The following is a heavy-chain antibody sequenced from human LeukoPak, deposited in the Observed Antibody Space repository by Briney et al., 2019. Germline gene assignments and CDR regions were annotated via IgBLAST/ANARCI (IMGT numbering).Heavy chain of an antibody. J-gene: IGHJ5*02. V-gene: IGHV3-53*01. CDR1: GFTVSSNY. CDR2: IHSGDNT. CDR3: AKFLSYGWFDP. Sequence: PGGSLRLSCAVSGFTVSSNYMTWVRQAPGKGLEWVSVIHSGDNTYYADSVKGRFTISRDNSKNTLYLQMNSLRVEDTAVYYCAKFLSYGWFDPRGQGTLVTVSS. D-gene: IGHD3-3*01.